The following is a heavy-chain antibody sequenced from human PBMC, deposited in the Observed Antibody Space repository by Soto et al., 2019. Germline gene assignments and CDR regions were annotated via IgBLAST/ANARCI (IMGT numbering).Heavy chain of an antibody. J-gene: IGHJ4*02. CDR2: ISAYNGNT. CDR1: GYTFTSYG. CDR3: ARGHSMATIGGPGNY. D-gene: IGHD5-12*01. V-gene: IGHV1-18*01. Sequence: ASVKVSCKASGYTFTSYGISWVRRAPGQGLEWMGWISAYNGNTNYAQKLQGRVTMTTDTSTSTAYMELRSLRSDDTAVYYCARGHSMATIGGPGNYWGQGTLVTVSS.